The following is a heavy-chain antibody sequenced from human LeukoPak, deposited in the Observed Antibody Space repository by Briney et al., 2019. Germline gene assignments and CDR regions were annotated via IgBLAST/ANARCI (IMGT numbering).Heavy chain of an antibody. CDR1: GFPFIGYS. CDR3: ARDHNYAFDN. V-gene: IGHV3-48*01. Sequence: PGGSLRLSCTASGFPFIGYSMNWVRQAPGKGLEWISYIGIDSGNTKYAASVRGRFTISADKAKNSLYLQMNSLRVEDTAVYYCARDHNYAFDNWGQGTLVSVAS. J-gene: IGHJ4*02. CDR2: IGIDSGNT. D-gene: IGHD1-1*01.